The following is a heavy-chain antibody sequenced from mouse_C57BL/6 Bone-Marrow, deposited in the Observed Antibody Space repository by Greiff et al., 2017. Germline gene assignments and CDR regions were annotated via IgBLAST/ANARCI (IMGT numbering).Heavy chain of an antibody. Sequence: QVQLQQPGAELVMPGASVKLSCKASGYTFTSYWMHWVKQRPGQGLEWIGEIDPSDSYTNYNQKFKGKSTLTVDKSSSTASMQLSSLTSEDSAVYYCAREELGFLRFAYWGQGTLVTVSA. CDR3: AREELGFLRFAY. V-gene: IGHV1-69*01. J-gene: IGHJ3*01. CDR1: GYTFTSYW. CDR2: IDPSDSYT.